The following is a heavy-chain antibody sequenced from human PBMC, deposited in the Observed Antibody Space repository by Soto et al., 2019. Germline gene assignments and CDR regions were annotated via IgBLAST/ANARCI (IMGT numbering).Heavy chain of an antibody. CDR3: ARIADYYGSGSYFDY. CDR1: GVSLSTSGMC. J-gene: IGHJ4*02. CDR2: IDWDDDK. Sequence: SGPAIGNPTHTLTLSISVVGVSLSTSGMCVSWIRQPPGKALEWLARIDWDDDKYYSTSLKTRLTISKDTSKNQVVLTMTNMDPVDTATYYCARIADYYGSGSYFDYWGQGTLVTVS. V-gene: IGHV2-70*11. D-gene: IGHD3-10*01.